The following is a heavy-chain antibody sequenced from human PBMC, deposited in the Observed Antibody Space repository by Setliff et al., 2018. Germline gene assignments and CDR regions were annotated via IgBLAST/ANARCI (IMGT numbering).Heavy chain of an antibody. D-gene: IGHD5-12*01. J-gene: IGHJ6*03. Sequence: GASVKVSCKASGYTFRSYGISWVRQAPGQGLEWMGGTIPMFGSANYAQKFQGRVTIITDEFTGTAYMELSSLRTEDTAVYYCAREGVDIRSSTDYRYYMDVWGKGTTVTVSS. CDR2: TIPMFGSA. V-gene: IGHV1-69*05. CDR1: GYTFRSYG. CDR3: AREGVDIRSSTDYRYYMDV.